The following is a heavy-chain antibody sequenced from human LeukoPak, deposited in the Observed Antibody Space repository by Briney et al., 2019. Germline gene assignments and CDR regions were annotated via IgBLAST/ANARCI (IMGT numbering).Heavy chain of an antibody. CDR1: GFTFSSYA. CDR3: ARSSPGVGAT. CDR2: ISSNGGST. J-gene: IGHJ4*02. Sequence: GGSLRLSCSASGFTFSSYAMHWVRQAPGKGLEYVSAISSNGGSTLYADSVKGRFTISRDDSKNTLYLDMNSLRVDDSAVYYCARSSPGVGATWGQGTLVTVSS. V-gene: IGHV3-64*04. D-gene: IGHD1-26*01.